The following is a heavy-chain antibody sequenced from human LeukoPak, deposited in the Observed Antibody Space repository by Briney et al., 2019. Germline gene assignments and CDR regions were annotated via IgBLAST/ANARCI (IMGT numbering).Heavy chain of an antibody. CDR3: ARHRIARRGAFDI. Sequence: SETLSLTCTVSGGSISSYYWSWIRQPPGKGLEWIGYIYYSGSTNYNPSLKSRVTISVDTSKNQFSLKLSSVTAADTAVYYCARHRIARRGAFDIWGQGTMVTVSS. J-gene: IGHJ3*02. D-gene: IGHD6-13*01. CDR1: GGSISSYY. V-gene: IGHV4-59*08. CDR2: IYYSGST.